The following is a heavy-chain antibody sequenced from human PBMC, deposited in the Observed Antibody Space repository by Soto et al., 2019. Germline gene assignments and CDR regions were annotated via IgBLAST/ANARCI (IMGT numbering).Heavy chain of an antibody. CDR3: FLFQAEDGIRGTVPVSAFLLNRSSDL. Sequence: PGKGLEWVAVISYDGNNKYYADSVKGRFTISRDNSKNTLYLQMNSLRAEDTAVYYCFLFQAEDGIRGTVPVSAFLLNRSSDL. D-gene: IGHD1-1*01. V-gene: IGHV3-30*03. CDR2: ISYDGNNK. J-gene: IGHJ2*01.